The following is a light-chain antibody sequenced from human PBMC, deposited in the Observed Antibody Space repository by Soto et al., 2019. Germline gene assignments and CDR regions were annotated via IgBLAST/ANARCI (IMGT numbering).Light chain of an antibody. CDR1: QGIGRY. CDR3: HQRRTCPLT. V-gene: IGKV3-11*01. Sequence: EIVLTQSPGTLSLSPGESATLSCRASQGIGRYLAWFQQKPGQPPRLLIYDASTRATGIPGRFSGSGSGTDFPLTISSLEPEDFAFYSCHQRRTCPLTFGPGTKVEI. J-gene: IGKJ3*01. CDR2: DAS.